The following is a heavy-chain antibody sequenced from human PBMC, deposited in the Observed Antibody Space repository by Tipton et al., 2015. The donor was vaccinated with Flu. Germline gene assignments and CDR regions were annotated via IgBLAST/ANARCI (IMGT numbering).Heavy chain of an antibody. Sequence: QSGAEVKKPGESLKISCKDSKYSFTSYWIGWVRQMPGKGLEWMGIIYPDDSDTRYSPSFQGQVTISADKSSSTAYLQWSSLKASDTATYYCARQDCSSGTCYIDSWGQGTLITVSS. CDR2: IYPDDSDT. D-gene: IGHD2-2*02. J-gene: IGHJ4*02. CDR3: ARQDCSSGTCYIDS. CDR1: KYSFTSYW. V-gene: IGHV5-51*01.